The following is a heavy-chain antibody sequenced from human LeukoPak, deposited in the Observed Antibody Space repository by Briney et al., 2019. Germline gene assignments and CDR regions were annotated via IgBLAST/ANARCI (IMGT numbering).Heavy chain of an antibody. D-gene: IGHD3-22*01. CDR2: ISGSGGST. CDR3: AKDPIREYYHDSSGYLDAFDI. CDR1: GFTFSSYA. V-gene: IGHV3-23*01. Sequence: PGGSLRLSCAASGFTFSSYAMSWVRQAPGKGLEWVSAISGSGGSTYYADSVKGRFTISRDNSKNTLYLQMNSLRAEDTAVYYCAKDPIREYYHDSSGYLDAFDIWGQGTMVTVSS. J-gene: IGHJ3*02.